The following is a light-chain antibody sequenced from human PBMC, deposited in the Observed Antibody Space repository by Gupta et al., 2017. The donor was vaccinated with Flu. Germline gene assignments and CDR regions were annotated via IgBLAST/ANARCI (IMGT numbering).Light chain of an antibody. V-gene: IGKV3-20*01. J-gene: IGKJ1*01. CDR3: QQDDISPRT. CDR1: QTVSRSY. Sequence: GPLSLSAAERATLSCGASQTVSRSYLAWYQQKPGQAPRLLIYGASSSATGIPNRFSGSGSGTDFTLTISRLEPEDFAVYFCQQDDISPRTFGQGTKVEIK. CDR2: GAS.